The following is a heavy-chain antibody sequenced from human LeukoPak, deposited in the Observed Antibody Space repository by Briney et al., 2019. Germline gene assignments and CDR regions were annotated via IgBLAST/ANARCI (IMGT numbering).Heavy chain of an antibody. Sequence: SETLSLTCTVSGGSINSYYGSWIRQPPGQGLEWIGYIYYSGSTHYNPSLKSRVTISVDTSKNQFSLKLSSVTAADTAVYYCARGGYCSGGDCSLGAFDIWGQGAMVTVSS. D-gene: IGHD2-15*01. V-gene: IGHV4-59*01. CDR3: ARGGYCSGGDCSLGAFDI. CDR1: GGSINSYY. CDR2: IYYSGST. J-gene: IGHJ3*02.